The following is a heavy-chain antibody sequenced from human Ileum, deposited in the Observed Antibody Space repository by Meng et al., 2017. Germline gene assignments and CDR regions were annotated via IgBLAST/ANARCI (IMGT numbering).Heavy chain of an antibody. CDR2: IDQSVSP. CDR3: ARHGGYYQDY. Sequence: VRCQGSRPGLVRPAGTLSLTCPVAGGTITTNGYFSWARQSPEKGREWIGSIDQSVSPYYNPSLKSRVTMSVAKSKSQVSLQLTSVTAADTAVYYFARHGGYYQDYWGQGTLVTVSS. J-gene: IGHJ4*02. V-gene: IGHV4-4*02. D-gene: IGHD4-23*01. CDR1: GGTITTNGY.